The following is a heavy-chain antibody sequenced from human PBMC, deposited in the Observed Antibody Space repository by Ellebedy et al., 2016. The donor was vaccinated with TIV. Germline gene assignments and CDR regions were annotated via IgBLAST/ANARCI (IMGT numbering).Heavy chain of an antibody. J-gene: IGHJ4*02. V-gene: IGHV4-30-4*08. D-gene: IGHD3-9*01. CDR3: ASIFY. Sequence: SETLSLXXAVSGGSISSGGYSWSWIRQHPGKGLEWIGYIYYSGYTYYNPSLKSRVTISVDTSKNQFSLKLSSVTAADTAVYYCASIFYWGQGTLVTVSS. CDR2: IYYSGYT. CDR1: GGSISSGGYS.